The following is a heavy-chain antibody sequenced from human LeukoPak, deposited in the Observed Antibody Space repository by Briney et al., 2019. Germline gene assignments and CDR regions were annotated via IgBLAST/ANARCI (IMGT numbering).Heavy chain of an antibody. J-gene: IGHJ4*02. CDR3: ARRTGPFDY. D-gene: IGHD1-1*01. Sequence: SETLSLTCTVSGGSISSSSYYWGWIRQPPGKGLEWIGSIYYSGSTYYNPSLKSRVTISVDTSKNQFSLKLSSVTAADTAVYYCARRTGPFDYWGQGTLVTVSS. V-gene: IGHV4-39*07. CDR2: IYYSGST. CDR1: GGSISSSSYY.